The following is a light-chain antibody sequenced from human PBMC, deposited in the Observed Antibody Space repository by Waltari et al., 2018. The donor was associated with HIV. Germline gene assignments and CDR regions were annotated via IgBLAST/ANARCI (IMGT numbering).Light chain of an antibody. Sequence: DIQITQSPPSLSASVGPRVTITCRASQPVRSSLAWYQQRPGKAPKSLVYGASKLQTEVPSRFSAGGSGTNFSLTISSLKPEDFATYICQQYYTFPRTFGRGTRVDMK. V-gene: IGKV1D-16*01. J-gene: IGKJ1*01. CDR3: QQYYTFPRT. CDR1: QPVRSS. CDR2: GAS.